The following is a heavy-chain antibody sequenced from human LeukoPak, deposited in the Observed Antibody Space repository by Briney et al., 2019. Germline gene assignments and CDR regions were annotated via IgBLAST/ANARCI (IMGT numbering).Heavy chain of an antibody. J-gene: IGHJ5*02. V-gene: IGHV1-18*01. D-gene: IGHD5-12*01. Sequence: GASVKVSCKASGYTFTSYGISWVRQAPGQGLEWMGWISAYNGNTNYAQKFQGRVTITTDESTSTAYMELSSLRSEDTAVYYCARGIVANNWFDPWGQGTLVTVSS. CDR3: ARGIVANNWFDP. CDR1: GYTFTSYG. CDR2: ISAYNGNT.